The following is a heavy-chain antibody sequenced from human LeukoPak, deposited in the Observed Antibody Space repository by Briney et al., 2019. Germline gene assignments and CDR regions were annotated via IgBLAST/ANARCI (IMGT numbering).Heavy chain of an antibody. Sequence: GRSLRLSCAASGFTFSSYGMHWVRQAPGKGLEWVAVTSYDGSNKYYADSVKGRFTISRDNSKNTLYLQMNSLRAEDTAVYYCAKVAVVGYYGSGSSFDYWGQGTLVTVSS. J-gene: IGHJ4*02. D-gene: IGHD3-10*01. CDR1: GFTFSSYG. CDR3: AKVAVVGYYGSGSSFDY. CDR2: TSYDGSNK. V-gene: IGHV3-30*18.